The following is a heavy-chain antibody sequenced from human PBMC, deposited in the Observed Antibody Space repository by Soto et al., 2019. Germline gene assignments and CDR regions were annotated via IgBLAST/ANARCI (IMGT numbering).Heavy chain of an antibody. D-gene: IGHD3-3*01. CDR1: VDSISFGCY. J-gene: IGHJ5*02. Sequence: PSGTLYHTCAVSVDSISFGCYWGLVRQPPGKGLEWIGSMYHTGTADYNSSLKSRVTISLDTSKNQFSLKLRSVTAADTAMYYCARANQLRLLEWSGFDPWGQGILVTVSS. CDR3: ARANQLRLLEWSGFDP. V-gene: IGHV4-38-2*01. CDR2: MYHTGTA.